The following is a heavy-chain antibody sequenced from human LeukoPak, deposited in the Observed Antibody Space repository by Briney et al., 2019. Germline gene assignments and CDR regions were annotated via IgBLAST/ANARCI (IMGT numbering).Heavy chain of an antibody. V-gene: IGHV3-23*01. CDR3: AKAGSIRFDY. J-gene: IGHJ4*02. CDR2: ISGSGDST. CDR1: GFTFSSYA. D-gene: IGHD1-26*01. Sequence: GASLRLSCAASGFTFSSYAMNWVRQAPGKGLEWGSAISGSGDSTYYADSVKGRFTISRDNSKNTLYLQMNSLRAEDTAVYYCAKAGSIRFDYWGQGTLVTVSS.